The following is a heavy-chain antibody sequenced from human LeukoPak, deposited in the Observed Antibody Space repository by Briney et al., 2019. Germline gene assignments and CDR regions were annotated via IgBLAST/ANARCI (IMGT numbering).Heavy chain of an antibody. V-gene: IGHV7-4-1*02. CDR3: ARVIAAADY. CDR2: INTNTGNP. J-gene: IGHJ4*02. D-gene: IGHD6-6*01. Sequence: GESLKISCKASGYTFTSYAMNWVRQAPGQGLEWMGWINTNTGNPTYAQGFTGRFVFSLDTSVSTAYLQISSLKAEDTAVYYCARVIAAADYWGQGTLVTVSS. CDR1: GYTFTSYA.